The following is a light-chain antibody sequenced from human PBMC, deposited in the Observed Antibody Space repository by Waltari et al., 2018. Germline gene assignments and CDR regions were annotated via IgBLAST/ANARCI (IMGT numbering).Light chain of an antibody. Sequence: SYELTQPPSVSFSPGQTASITCPGDALPRQYAYWYQQRPGQAPMLMIYQDTQRPSEIPERFSGSSSGTTVTLTISEVQAEDEADYYCQSADGSGTYVVFGGGTKLTVL. CDR3: QSADGSGTYVV. J-gene: IGLJ2*01. V-gene: IGLV3-25*03. CDR1: ALPRQY. CDR2: QDT.